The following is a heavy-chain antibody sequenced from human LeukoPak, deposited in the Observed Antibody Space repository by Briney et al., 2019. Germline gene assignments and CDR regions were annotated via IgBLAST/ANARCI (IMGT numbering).Heavy chain of an antibody. D-gene: IGHD3-10*01. Sequence: GGSLRLSCAASGFNFNSCWMSWVRQAPGKGLECVANIKQDGSEIYFVDSVKGRFTISRDNAKSSLYLQMNSLRGEDTAVYYCARARYGSGGHFFDFWGQGALVTVSS. V-gene: IGHV3-7*04. CDR1: GFNFNSCW. J-gene: IGHJ4*02. CDR2: IKQDGSEI. CDR3: ARARYGSGGHFFDF.